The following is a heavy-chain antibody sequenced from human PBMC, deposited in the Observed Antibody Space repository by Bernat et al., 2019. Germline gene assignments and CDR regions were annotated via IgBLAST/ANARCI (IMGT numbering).Heavy chain of an antibody. CDR3: AKGLGGNGIFYYYMDV. Sequence: EVQLLESGGGLVQPGGSLRLSCAASGFTFSTYAMTWVRQAPGKGLEWLSGVSNSGGRTYYADSVKGRFTISRDNSKNMLYLQMISLRAEDSAVYYCAKGLGGNGIFYYYMDVWGEGTTVTVSS. V-gene: IGHV3-23*01. CDR2: VSNSGGRT. J-gene: IGHJ6*03. CDR1: GFTFSTYA. D-gene: IGHD3-16*01.